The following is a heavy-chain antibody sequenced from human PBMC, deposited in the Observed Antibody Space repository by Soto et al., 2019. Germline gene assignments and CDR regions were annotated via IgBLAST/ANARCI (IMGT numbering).Heavy chain of an antibody. D-gene: IGHD2-15*01. CDR1: GYTFAMHY. CDR2: INPSYGNT. CDR3: GREDGGGGRRHDF. J-gene: IGHJ4*02. V-gene: IGHV1-46*01. Sequence: QVQLVQSGAEVKKPGASVKISCKTSGYTFAMHYIHWERQGPGQGLERMGMINPSYGNTSYVQKFQGRVTMTRDPSATTVFLSMSRLTSHDTAVFYFGREDGGGGRRHDFCGQGTLVAVSS.